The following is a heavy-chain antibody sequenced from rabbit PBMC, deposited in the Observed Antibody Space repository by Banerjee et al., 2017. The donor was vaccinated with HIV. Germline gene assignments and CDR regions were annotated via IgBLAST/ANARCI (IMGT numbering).Heavy chain of an antibody. D-gene: IGHD1-1*01. CDR1: GFSFSSSYV. J-gene: IGHJ6*01. V-gene: IGHV1S45*01. Sequence: QEQLEESGGDLVKPEGSLTLTCTASGFSFSSSYVMSWVRQAPGKGLEWIGYIDPIFDNTYYANWVDGRFTISSHNAQNTLYLHLHSLTAADTATYFCTRVAYTSGNLWGPGTLVTVS. CDR3: TRVAYTSGNL. CDR2: IDPIFDNT.